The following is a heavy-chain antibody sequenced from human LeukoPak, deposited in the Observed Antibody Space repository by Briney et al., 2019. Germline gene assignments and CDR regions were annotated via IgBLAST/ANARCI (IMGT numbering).Heavy chain of an antibody. CDR2: IFSSESSNT. Sequence: SETLSLTCSVSNGSFSTYYWGWIRQPLGKRLEWIGYIFSSESSNTNYNPSLNGRVTISVDTSKNQFSLTLNSVTAADTAVYYCARAGDGYYYYYYMDVWGKGTTVTVSS. CDR3: ARAGDGYYYYYYMDV. V-gene: IGHV4-59*08. D-gene: IGHD5-24*01. J-gene: IGHJ6*03. CDR1: NGSFSTYY.